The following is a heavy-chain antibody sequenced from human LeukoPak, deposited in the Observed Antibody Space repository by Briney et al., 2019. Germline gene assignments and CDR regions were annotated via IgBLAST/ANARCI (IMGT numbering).Heavy chain of an antibody. Sequence: KPSETLSITCAVYGGSFSGYYWSWIRQPPGKGLEWIGEINHSGSTNYNPSLKSRVTISVDTSKNQFSLKLSSVTAADTAVYYCAREGGSGSYKDWFDPWGQGTLVTVSS. V-gene: IGHV4-34*01. D-gene: IGHD1-26*01. CDR2: INHSGST. J-gene: IGHJ5*02. CDR3: AREGGSGSYKDWFDP. CDR1: GGSFSGYY.